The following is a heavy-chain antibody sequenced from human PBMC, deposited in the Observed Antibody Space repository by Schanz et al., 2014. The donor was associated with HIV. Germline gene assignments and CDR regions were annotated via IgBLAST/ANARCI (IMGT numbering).Heavy chain of an antibody. CDR2: INPANGVT. CDR1: GYTFTAYY. J-gene: IGHJ2*01. CDR3: ARTSGWSNRAWWYFDL. V-gene: IGHV1-2*02. D-gene: IGHD6-19*01. Sequence: QVQLVQSGAEVKKPGASVKVSCKASGYTFTAYYIHWMRQAPGQGLEWMGWINPANGVTKYAQKFRDRVTLTRDTSISTLYMELTSLRSDDTAVYYCARTSGWSNRAWWYFDLWGRGTLVTVSS.